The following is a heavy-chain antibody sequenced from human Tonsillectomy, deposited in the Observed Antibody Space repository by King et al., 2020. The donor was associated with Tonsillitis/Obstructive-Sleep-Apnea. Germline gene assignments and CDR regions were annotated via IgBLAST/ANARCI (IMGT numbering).Heavy chain of an antibody. D-gene: IGHD2-8*01. CDR2: IDPSDSYT. CDR3: ARHRCCANAVCYPSHYYGMDV. CDR1: GYSFTTYW. J-gene: IGHJ6*02. V-gene: IGHV5-10-1*03. Sequence: QLVQSGAEVKKPGESLRISCKGSGYSFTTYWITWVRQMPGKGLEWMGRIDPSDSYTDYSPSFQGHVTISADKSISTAYLQCSSLKASDTAMYYCARHRCCANAVCYPSHYYGMDVWGQGTTVTVSS.